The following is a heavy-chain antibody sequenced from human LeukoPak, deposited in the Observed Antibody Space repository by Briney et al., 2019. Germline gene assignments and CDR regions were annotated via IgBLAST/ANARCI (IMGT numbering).Heavy chain of an antibody. CDR3: ARHVGYSSSWYPDYYYYYYMDV. J-gene: IGHJ6*03. D-gene: IGHD6-13*01. V-gene: IGHV4-39*01. CDR2: IYYSGST. Sequence: PSETLSPTCTVSGGSISSSSYYWGWIRQPPGKGLEWIGSIYYSGSTYYNPSLKSRVTISVDTSKNQFSLKLSSVTAADTAVYYCARHVGYSSSWYPDYYYYYYMDVWGKGTTVTVSS. CDR1: GGSISSSSYY.